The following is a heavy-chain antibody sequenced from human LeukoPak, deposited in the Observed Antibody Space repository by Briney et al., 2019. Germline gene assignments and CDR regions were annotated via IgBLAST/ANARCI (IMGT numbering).Heavy chain of an antibody. V-gene: IGHV4-34*01. CDR1: GGSFSGYY. Sequence: SETLSLTCAVYGGSFSGYYWSWIRQPPGKGLEWIGEINHSGSTNYNPSLKSRVTISVDTSRNQFSLKLSSVTAADTAVYYCARGARFDYWGQGTLVTVSS. CDR2: INHSGST. D-gene: IGHD2-15*01. CDR3: ARGARFDY. J-gene: IGHJ4*02.